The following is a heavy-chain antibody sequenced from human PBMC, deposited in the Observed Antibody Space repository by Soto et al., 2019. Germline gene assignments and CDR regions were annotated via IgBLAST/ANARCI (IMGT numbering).Heavy chain of an antibody. J-gene: IGHJ4*02. V-gene: IGHV3-15*07. CDR2: IKSISDGETT. CDR3: IRVRYDRSDYPDY. CDR1: GFTFNYAW. D-gene: IGHD3-22*01. Sequence: PGGSLRLSCAASGFTFNYAWMTWVRQAPGKGPEWVGRIKSISDGETTDYAAPVKGRFTISRDDSKNALYLQMNSLKTEDTAVYYCIRVRYDRSDYPDYWGQGTQVTVSS.